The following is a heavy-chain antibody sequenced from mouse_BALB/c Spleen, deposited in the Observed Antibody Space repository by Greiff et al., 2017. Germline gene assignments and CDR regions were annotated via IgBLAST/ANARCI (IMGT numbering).Heavy chain of an antibody. CDR2: IRNKANGYTT. CDR1: GFTFTDYY. D-gene: IGHD2-4*01. V-gene: IGHV7-3*02. CDR3: ARDGGCYYDYDDGGCAMDY. Sequence: EVQRVESGGGLVQPGGSLRLSCATSGFTFTDYYMSWVRQPPGKALEWLGFIRNKANGYTTEYSASVKGRFTISRDNSQSILYLQMNTLRAEDSATYYCARDGGCYYDYDDGGCAMDYWGQGTSVTVSS. J-gene: IGHJ4*01.